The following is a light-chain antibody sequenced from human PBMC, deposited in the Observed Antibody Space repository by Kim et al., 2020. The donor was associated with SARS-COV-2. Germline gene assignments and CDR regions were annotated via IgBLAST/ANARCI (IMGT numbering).Light chain of an antibody. CDR3: QQYLAIPLT. Sequence: DIVMTQSPDSLAVSLGERATINCKSSQSVFYSSNNKNSLAWFQQKPGQPPKLLISSASTRESGVPKRFSGSGSGTDFILTISSLQAEDVAVYYCQQYLAIPLTFGVGTKVDIK. CDR1: QSVFYSSNNKNS. V-gene: IGKV4-1*01. J-gene: IGKJ4*01. CDR2: SAS.